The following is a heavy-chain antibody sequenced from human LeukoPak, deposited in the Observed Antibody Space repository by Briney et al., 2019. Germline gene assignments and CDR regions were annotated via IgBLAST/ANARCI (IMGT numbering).Heavy chain of an antibody. Sequence: ASVKVSCKASGYTFIGYYMHWVRQAPGQGLEWMGWMNPNSGNTGYAQKFQGRVTITRNTSISTAYMELSSLRSEDTAVYYCARGSASITMVRGVITDWGQGTLVTVSS. V-gene: IGHV1-8*03. CDR2: MNPNSGNT. CDR3: ARGSASITMVRGVITD. J-gene: IGHJ4*02. D-gene: IGHD3-10*01. CDR1: GYTFIGYY.